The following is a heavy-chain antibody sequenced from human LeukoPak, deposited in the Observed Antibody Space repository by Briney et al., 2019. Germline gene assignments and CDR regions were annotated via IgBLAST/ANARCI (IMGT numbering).Heavy chain of an antibody. V-gene: IGHV1-18*01. CDR2: ISAYNGNT. CDR1: GYTFTSYV. CDR3: ARLGPGTGTTYYFDY. J-gene: IGHJ4*02. D-gene: IGHD1-14*01. Sequence: ASVKVSCKAAGYTFTSYVISWVRQAPGQGLEWMGWISAYNGNTNYAQKLQGRVTMTTDTSTSTAYMELRSLRSDDTAVYYCARLGPGTGTTYYFDYWGQGTLVTVSS.